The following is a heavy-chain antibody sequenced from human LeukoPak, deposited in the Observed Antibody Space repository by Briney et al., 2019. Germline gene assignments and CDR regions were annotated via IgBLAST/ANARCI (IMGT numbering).Heavy chain of an antibody. V-gene: IGHV3-33*06. CDR1: GFTFSTYG. CDR3: AKPYDYVWGTHHY. D-gene: IGHD3-16*01. CDR2: IWFDGSNK. Sequence: PGGSLRLSCTASGFTFSTYGMHWVRQAPAKGLEWVAVIWFDGSNKYYADSVKGRFTISRDNSKNTLYLQMSSLRAEDTAVYYCAKPYDYVWGTHHYWGQGTLVTVSS. J-gene: IGHJ4*02.